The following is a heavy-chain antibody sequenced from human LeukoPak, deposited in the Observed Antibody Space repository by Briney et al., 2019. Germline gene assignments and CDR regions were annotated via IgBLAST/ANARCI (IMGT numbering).Heavy chain of an antibody. CDR2: IYYSGST. V-gene: IGHV4-39*01. CDR1: GGSISSSSYY. D-gene: IGHD4-23*01. J-gene: IGHJ6*03. Sequence: SETLSLTCTVSGGSISSSSYYWGWIRQPPGKGLEWIGSIYYSGSTYYNPSLKSRVTISVDTSKNQFSLKLASVTAADTAVYYCARGTVVTPFYYYYYYMDVWGKGTTVTVSS. CDR3: ARGTVVTPFYYYYYYMDV.